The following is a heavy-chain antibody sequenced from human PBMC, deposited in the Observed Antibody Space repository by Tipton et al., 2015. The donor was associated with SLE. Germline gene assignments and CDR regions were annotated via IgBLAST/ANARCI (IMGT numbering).Heavy chain of an antibody. J-gene: IGHJ4*02. CDR3: ARGQAFGVVLSPIV. D-gene: IGHD3-3*01. CDR2: IHHDGGT. Sequence: TLSLTCTVSGYSITSDNYWGWIRQPPGKGLEWIGSIHHDGGTYYNPSLKSRVTMSVDTSKSQFSLNLKSVTATDTAVYYCARGQAFGVVLSPIVWGQGTLVTVSS. CDR1: GYSITSDNY. V-gene: IGHV4-38-2*02.